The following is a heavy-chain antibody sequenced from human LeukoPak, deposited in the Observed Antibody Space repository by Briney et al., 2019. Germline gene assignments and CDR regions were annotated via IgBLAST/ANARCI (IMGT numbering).Heavy chain of an antibody. D-gene: IGHD6-19*01. Sequence: ASVKVSCKASGGTFSSYAISWVRQAPGQGLEWMGRIIPILGIANYAQKFQGRVTITADKSTSTAYMELSSLRSEDTAVYYCARDAGGWARNEVNWFDPWGQGTLVTVSS. CDR1: GGTFSSYA. CDR2: IIPILGIA. V-gene: IGHV1-69*04. J-gene: IGHJ5*02. CDR3: ARDAGGWARNEVNWFDP.